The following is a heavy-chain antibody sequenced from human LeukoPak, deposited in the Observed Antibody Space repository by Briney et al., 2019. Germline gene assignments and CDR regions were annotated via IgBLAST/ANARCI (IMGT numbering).Heavy chain of an antibody. Sequence: SETLSLTCTVSGGSISSSSYYWSWIRQSPGKGLEWIGEINHGGSTKYNPSLKSRVTISIDTSKNQFSLKLHSVTAADTAVYYCARFGDCSDGICFYYFHYWGQGTLVTVSS. CDR1: GGSISSSSYY. CDR3: ARFGDCSDGICFYYFHY. D-gene: IGHD2-15*01. J-gene: IGHJ4*02. V-gene: IGHV4-39*07. CDR2: INHGGST.